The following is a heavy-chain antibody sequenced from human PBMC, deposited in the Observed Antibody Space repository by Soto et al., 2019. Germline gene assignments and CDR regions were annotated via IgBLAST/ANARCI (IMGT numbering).Heavy chain of an antibody. CDR1: GGTFSSFA. CDR3: ARVTVRTPRAGWVDAPDYFYYGMYV. D-gene: IGHD3-9*01. V-gene: IGHV1-69*01. CDR2: IFPFFATP. Sequence: QVQLVQSGAEMKKPGSAVKVSCRAAGGTFSSFAISWVRQAPGQGLEWMGGIFPFFATPNYAEKFQGRVTITADEPTRIAYMELSILRSEDTAVYYCARVTVRTPRAGWVDAPDYFYYGMYVWGQGTAVTVS. J-gene: IGHJ6*02.